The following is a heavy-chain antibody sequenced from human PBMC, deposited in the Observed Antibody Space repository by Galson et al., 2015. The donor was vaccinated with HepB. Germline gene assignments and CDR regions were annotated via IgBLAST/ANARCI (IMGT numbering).Heavy chain of an antibody. V-gene: IGHV3-23*01. CDR2: ISGSGYTT. Sequence: SLRLSCATSEFTFSNYAMSWVRQAPGKGLEWVSGISGSGYTTYYADSVKGRFTISRDNSKNTLFLQMNSLRAEDTTVYYCAKTYCSGGSCLHDGFNIWGQGTMVTVSS. CDR1: EFTFSNYA. D-gene: IGHD2-15*01. J-gene: IGHJ3*02. CDR3: AKTYCSGGSCLHDGFNI.